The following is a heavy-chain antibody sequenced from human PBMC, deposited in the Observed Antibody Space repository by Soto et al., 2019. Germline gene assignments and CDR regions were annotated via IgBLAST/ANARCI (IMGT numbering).Heavy chain of an antibody. D-gene: IGHD2-2*01. CDR3: ARQADNKSTWYRFGY. J-gene: IGHJ4*02. V-gene: IGHV3-30*04. Sequence: QVQLVASGGDVVQPGRSLRLSCIVSGFSFSNYAMHWVRQAPGKGLEWVVVISYDGTTKYYAGSVKGRFTISRDDPENTLFLQMNSLRAEDTAVYYCARQADNKSTWYRFGYWGQGPLVTVSS. CDR2: ISYDGTTK. CDR1: GFSFSNYA.